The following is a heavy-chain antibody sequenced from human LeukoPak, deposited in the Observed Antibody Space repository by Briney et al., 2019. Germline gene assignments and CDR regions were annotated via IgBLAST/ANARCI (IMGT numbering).Heavy chain of an antibody. CDR1: GFTFSSYS. CDR3: ARDEVLDSSSWYGPSYYYGMDV. D-gene: IGHD6-13*01. J-gene: IGHJ6*02. V-gene: IGHV3-21*01. Sequence: GGSLRLPCAASGFTFSSYSMNWVRQAPGKGLEWVSSISSSSSYIYYADSVKGRFTISRDNAKNSLYLQMNSLRAEDTAVYYCARDEVLDSSSWYGPSYYYGMDVWGQGTTVTVSS. CDR2: ISSSSSYI.